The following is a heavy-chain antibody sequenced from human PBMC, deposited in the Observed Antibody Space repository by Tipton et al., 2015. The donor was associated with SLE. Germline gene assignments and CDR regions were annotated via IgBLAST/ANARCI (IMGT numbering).Heavy chain of an antibody. CDR2: IHDSGAT. V-gene: IGHV4-30-4*01. CDR1: GGSIRSGDYY. D-gene: IGHD3-10*01. Sequence: TLSLTCTVSGGSIRSGDYYWSCIRQHPGKGLEWIGYIHDSGATFYHPSLKSRVTMSVDMSKNQFSLKLSSVTAADTAVYYCARDQGAGSYWTAPLFDYWGQGTLVTVSS. CDR3: ARDQGAGSYWTAPLFDY. J-gene: IGHJ4*02.